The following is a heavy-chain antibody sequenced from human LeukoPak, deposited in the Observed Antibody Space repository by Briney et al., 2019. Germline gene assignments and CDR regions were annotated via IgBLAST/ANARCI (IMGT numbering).Heavy chain of an antibody. D-gene: IGHD5-18*01. CDR3: ARALSAMVPDY. V-gene: IGHV3-33*01. Sequence: GGSLRLSCAASGFTFSTYGMHWVRQAPGKGLEWVAVIRYDGSNKYYGDSVKGRFTISRDNSKNTLYLQMNSLRAEDTAVYYCARALSAMVPDYWGQGTLLTASS. J-gene: IGHJ4*02. CDR1: GFTFSTYG. CDR2: IRYDGSNK.